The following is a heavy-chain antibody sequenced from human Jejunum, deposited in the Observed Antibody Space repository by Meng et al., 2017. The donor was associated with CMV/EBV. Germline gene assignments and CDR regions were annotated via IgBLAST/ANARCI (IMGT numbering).Heavy chain of an antibody. CDR2: ISAGGGST. J-gene: IGHJ4*02. Sequence: YGMHWVRQAPGKGLGWVSTISAGGGSTYYADSVKGRFTISRDNSKSTLYLQMNSLRAEDTAVYHCAKDWSGVGYCSSTSCYSDYWGQGTRVTVSS. CDR3: AKDWSGVGYCSSTSCYSDY. D-gene: IGHD2-2*02. V-gene: IGHV3-23*01. CDR1: YG.